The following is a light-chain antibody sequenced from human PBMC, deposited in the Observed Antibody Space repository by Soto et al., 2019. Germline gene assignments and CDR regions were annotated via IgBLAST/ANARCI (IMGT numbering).Light chain of an antibody. Sequence: QSALTQPRSVSASPGQSVAISCTGSSSDVGGYTYVSWYQQCPGKAPRLLIYDVNKRPSGVPDRFSGSKSGNTASLTISGLHAEDEADYYCCSYAGTCIWLFGGGTKLTVL. V-gene: IGLV2-11*01. CDR2: DVN. CDR1: SSDVGGYTY. CDR3: CSYAGTCIWL. J-gene: IGLJ3*02.